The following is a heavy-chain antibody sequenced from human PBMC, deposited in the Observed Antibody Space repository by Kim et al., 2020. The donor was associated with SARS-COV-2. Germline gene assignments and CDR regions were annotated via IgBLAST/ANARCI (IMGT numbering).Heavy chain of an antibody. CDR2: INHSGST. CDR1: GGSFSNYY. V-gene: IGHV4-34*01. Sequence: SETLSLTCAVYGGSFSNYYWSWIRQSPGKGLEWIGEINHSGSTNYNPSLKSRVTISVDTSKNQFSLQLSYVTAADTAVYYCARIEVFDFDYWGQGTLVTV. J-gene: IGHJ4*02. CDR3: ARIEVFDFDY. D-gene: IGHD2-21*01.